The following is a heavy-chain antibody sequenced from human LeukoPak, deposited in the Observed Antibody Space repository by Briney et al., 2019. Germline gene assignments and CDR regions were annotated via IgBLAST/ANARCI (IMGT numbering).Heavy chain of an antibody. D-gene: IGHD3-10*01. CDR2: IYHSGST. J-gene: IGHJ3*02. CDR3: AGRGVRGVTNAFDI. CDR1: GYSISSGYY. Sequence: PSETLSLTCTVSGYSISSGYYWGWIRQPPGKGLEWIGSIYHSGSTYYNPSLKSRVTISVDTSKNQFSLKLSPVTAADTAVYYCAGRGVRGVTNAFDIWGQGTMVTVSS. V-gene: IGHV4-38-2*02.